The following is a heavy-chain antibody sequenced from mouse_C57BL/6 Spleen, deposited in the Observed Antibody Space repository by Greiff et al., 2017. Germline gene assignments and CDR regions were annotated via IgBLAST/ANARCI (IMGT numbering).Heavy chain of an antibody. V-gene: IGHV1-55*01. CDR1: GYTFTSYW. CDR2: IYPGSGST. J-gene: IGHJ3*01. D-gene: IGHD1-1*01. Sequence: QVQLQQPGAELVKPGASVKMSCKASGYTFTSYWITWVKQRPGQGLEWIGDIYPGSGSTNYNEKFKSKATLTVDTSSSTAYMQLSSLTSEDSAVYYCAREYDGSLRGFAYWGQGTLVTVSA. CDR3: AREYDGSLRGFAY.